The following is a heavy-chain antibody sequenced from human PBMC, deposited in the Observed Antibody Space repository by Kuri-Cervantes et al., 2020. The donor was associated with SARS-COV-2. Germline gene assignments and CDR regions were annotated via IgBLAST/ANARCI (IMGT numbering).Heavy chain of an antibody. CDR1: GYTFTGYY. CDR3: AREYYYGSGRYYGAFDH. J-gene: IGHJ4*02. D-gene: IGHD3-10*01. Sequence: VSVKVSCKASGYTFTGYYMHWVRQAPGQGLEWMGWINPNSGGTNYAQKFQGWVTMTRDTSISTVYIELSSLRSDDTAVYYCAREYYYGSGRYYGAFDHWGQGTPVTVSS. CDR2: INPNSGGT. V-gene: IGHV1-2*04.